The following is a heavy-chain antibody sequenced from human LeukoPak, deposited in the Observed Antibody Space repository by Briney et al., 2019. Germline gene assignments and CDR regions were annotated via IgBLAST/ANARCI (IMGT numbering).Heavy chain of an antibody. CDR1: GGSISSGSYY. J-gene: IGHJ4*02. V-gene: IGHV4-61*02. CDR2: IYTSGST. D-gene: IGHD4-17*01. CDR3: ARDQMTTVTTPFDY. Sequence: SQTLSLTCTVSGGSISSGSYYWSWIRQPAGKGLEWIGRIYTSGSTNYNPSLKSRVTISVDTSKNQFSLKLSSVTAADTAVYYCARDQMTTVTTPFDYWGQGTLVTVSS.